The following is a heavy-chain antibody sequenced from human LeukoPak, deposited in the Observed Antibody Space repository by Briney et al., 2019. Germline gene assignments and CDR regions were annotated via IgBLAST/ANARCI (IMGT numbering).Heavy chain of an antibody. Sequence: PSETLSLTCTVSGGSISSYYWSWIRQPPGKGLEWIGYIHYSGSTNNNPSLKSRVTISVDTSKNQFSLKLTSVTAADTAVYYCAGAPRGFGEFGPWGQGTTVTVSS. J-gene: IGHJ6*02. V-gene: IGHV4-59*01. CDR1: GGSISSYY. CDR2: IHYSGST. CDR3: AGAPRGFGEFGP. D-gene: IGHD3-10*01.